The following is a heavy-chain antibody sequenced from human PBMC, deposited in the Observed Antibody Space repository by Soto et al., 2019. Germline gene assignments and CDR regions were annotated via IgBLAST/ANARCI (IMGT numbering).Heavy chain of an antibody. J-gene: IGHJ4*02. CDR1: GDSVSNHF. D-gene: IGHD2-21*01. Sequence: QVHLQESGPGLVRPSETLSLTCTVSGDSVSNHFWSWIRQPPGKGLEWIAFIHYSGTANYNPSLKSRVTISVDTPKNQFSLRLTSVTAADTAMYYCARHPRTSGGERTFDYWGQGTMVAVSS. V-gene: IGHV4-59*08. CDR3: ARHPRTSGGERTFDY. CDR2: IHYSGTA.